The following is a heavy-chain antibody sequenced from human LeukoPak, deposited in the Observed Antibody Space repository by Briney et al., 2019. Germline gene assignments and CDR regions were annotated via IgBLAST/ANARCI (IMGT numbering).Heavy chain of an antibody. V-gene: IGHV4-34*01. CDR3: AGQGGDGYNFIGIDY. CDR2: INHSGST. Sequence: SETLSLTCAVYGGSFSGYYWSWIRQPPGKGLGWIGEINHSGSTNYIPSLKSRVTISVDTSKNQFSLKLSSVTAADTAVYYCAGQGGDGYNFIGIDYWGQGTLVTVSS. D-gene: IGHD5-24*01. J-gene: IGHJ4*02. CDR1: GGSFSGYY.